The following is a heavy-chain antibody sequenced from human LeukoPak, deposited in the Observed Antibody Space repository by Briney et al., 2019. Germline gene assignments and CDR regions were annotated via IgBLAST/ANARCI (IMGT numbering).Heavy chain of an antibody. CDR2: ISASGGST. CDR1: GFTFSNYA. D-gene: IGHD5-24*01. CDR3: ARSGDGYKPYYLDH. J-gene: IGHJ4*02. Sequence: GGCLRLSCAASGFTFSNYAMNWARQAPGKGLEWVSGISASGGSTYYADSVKGRFTMSRDNSKNTLYVQMNSLRAEDTAVYYCARSGDGYKPYYLDHWAQGTVLTVSS. V-gene: IGHV3-23*01.